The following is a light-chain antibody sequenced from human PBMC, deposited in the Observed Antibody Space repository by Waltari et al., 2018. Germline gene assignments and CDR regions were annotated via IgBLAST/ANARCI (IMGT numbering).Light chain of an antibody. Sequence: QSALTQPASVSGSPGQSITISCTGTSSDVGGYNSVSWYQPHPGKAPKLMIYDVSNRPSGVSSRFSGSKSGNTASLTISGLQTEDEADYYCSSYTSSSTLLYVFGTGTKVTVL. CDR3: SSYTSSSTLLYV. CDR2: DVS. V-gene: IGLV2-14*03. CDR1: SSDVGGYNS. J-gene: IGLJ1*01.